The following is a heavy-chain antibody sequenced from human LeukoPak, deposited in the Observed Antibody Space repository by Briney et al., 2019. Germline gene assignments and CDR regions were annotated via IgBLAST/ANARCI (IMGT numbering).Heavy chain of an antibody. V-gene: IGHV3-23*01. CDR3: ANHAPGTTWINY. J-gene: IGHJ4*02. CDR2: ISDNGGST. D-gene: IGHD1-7*01. CDR1: GFTFSSYT. Sequence: GGSLRLSCAASGFTFSSYTMSWVRQAPGKGLEWVSTISDNGGSTFYADSVKGRFTISRDNSKNTLYLQMNSLRAEGTAVYYCANHAPGTTWINYWGQGTLVTVSS.